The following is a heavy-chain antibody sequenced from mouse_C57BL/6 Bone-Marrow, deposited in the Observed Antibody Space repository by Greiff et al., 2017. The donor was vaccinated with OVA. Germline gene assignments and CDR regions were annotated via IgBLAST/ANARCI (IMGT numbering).Heavy chain of an antibody. D-gene: IGHD2-3*01. CDR1: GYTFTSYW. J-gene: IGHJ2*01. Sequence: QVQLQQSGAELVRPGSSVKLSCKASGYTFTSYWMHWVKQRPIQGLEWIGNIYPSDSETHYNQKFKDKATLTVDKSSSTAYMQLSSLTSEDSAVYYCARDLFYYFDYWGQGTTLTVSS. CDR2: IYPSDSET. CDR3: ARDLFYYFDY. V-gene: IGHV1-52*01.